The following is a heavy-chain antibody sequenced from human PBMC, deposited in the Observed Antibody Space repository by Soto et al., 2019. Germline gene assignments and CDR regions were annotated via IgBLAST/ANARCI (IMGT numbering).Heavy chain of an antibody. Sequence: TGESLKISCKGSGYSFAGYWITWVRQKPGKGLEWMGRIDPSDSQTYYSPSFRGRVTISVTKSITTVFLQWSSLRASDTAMYYCARQIYDSDTGPNFQYYFDSWGQGTPVTVSS. CDR1: GYSFAGYW. V-gene: IGHV5-10-1*01. D-gene: IGHD3-22*01. CDR2: IDPSDSQT. CDR3: ARQIYDSDTGPNFQYYFDS. J-gene: IGHJ4*02.